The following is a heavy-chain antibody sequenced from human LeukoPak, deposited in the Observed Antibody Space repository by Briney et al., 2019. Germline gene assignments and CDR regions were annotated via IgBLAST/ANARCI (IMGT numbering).Heavy chain of an antibody. D-gene: IGHD6-13*01. J-gene: IGHJ4*02. CDR2: IYHSGST. CDR3: ASVRNDYSSSWAFDY. V-gene: IGHV4-38-2*02. Sequence: SETLSLTCTVSSYSISSGYYWGWIRQPPGKGLEWIGSIYHSGSTYYNPSLKSRVTISVDTSKNQFSLKLSSVTAADTAVYYCASVRNDYSSSWAFDYWGQGTLVTVSS. CDR1: SYSISSGYY.